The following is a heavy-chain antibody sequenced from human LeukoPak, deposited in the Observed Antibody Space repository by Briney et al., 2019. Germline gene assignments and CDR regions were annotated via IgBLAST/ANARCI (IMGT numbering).Heavy chain of an antibody. V-gene: IGHV3-23*01. CDR1: GCTFSTYA. CDR3: AKDPTDFDNSGQTYFDS. D-gene: IGHD3-22*01. CDR2: SSGSGGIT. J-gene: IGHJ4*02. Sequence: GGSLRLFCAASGCTFSTYAMSWVRQAPGKGQEWVSGSSGSGGITFYADSVKGRFTISRDNSKNTLFLQMNSLRAEDTAVYYCAKDPTDFDNSGQTYFDSWGQGTLVTVSS.